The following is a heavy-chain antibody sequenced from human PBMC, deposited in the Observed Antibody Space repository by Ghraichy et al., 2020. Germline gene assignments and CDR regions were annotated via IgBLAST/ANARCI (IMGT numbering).Heavy chain of an antibody. CDR1: GFTFSNAW. CDR2: IKSKTDGGTT. V-gene: IGHV3-15*01. D-gene: IGHD6-6*01. J-gene: IGHJ6*02. Sequence: GGSLRLSCAASGFTFSNAWMSWVRQAPGKGLEWVGRIKSKTDGGTTDYAAPVKGRFTISRDDSKNTLYLQMNSLKTEDTAVYYCTGSSSPNFYYYYGMDVWGQGTTVTVSS. CDR3: TGSSSPNFYYYYGMDV.